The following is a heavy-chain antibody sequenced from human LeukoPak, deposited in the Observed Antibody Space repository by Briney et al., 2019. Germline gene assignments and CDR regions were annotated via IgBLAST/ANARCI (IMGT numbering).Heavy chain of an antibody. Sequence: SETLSLTCTVSGYSISSGYYWGWIRQPPGKGLEWIGSIYHSGSTYYNPSLKSRVTISVDTSKNQFSLRLSSVTAADTAVYYCAREPVLTLDQLFDYWGQGTLVTVSS. CDR3: AREPVLTLDQLFDY. CDR1: GYSISSGYY. V-gene: IGHV4-38-2*02. CDR2: IYHSGST. D-gene: IGHD1-1*01. J-gene: IGHJ4*02.